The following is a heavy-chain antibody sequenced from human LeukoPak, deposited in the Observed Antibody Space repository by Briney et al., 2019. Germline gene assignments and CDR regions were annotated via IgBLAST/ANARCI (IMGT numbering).Heavy chain of an antibody. CDR3: AKFDGVQLWLPYYYYYMDV. V-gene: IGHV3-23*01. D-gene: IGHD5-18*01. J-gene: IGHJ6*03. CDR1: GFTFSSYA. Sequence: GGSLRLSCAASGFTFSSYAMSWVRQAPGKGLEWVSAISGSGGSTFYADSVKGRFTISRDNSKDTLYLQVNSLRAEDTAVYYCAKFDGVQLWLPYYYYYMDVWGKGTTVTVSS. CDR2: ISGSGGST.